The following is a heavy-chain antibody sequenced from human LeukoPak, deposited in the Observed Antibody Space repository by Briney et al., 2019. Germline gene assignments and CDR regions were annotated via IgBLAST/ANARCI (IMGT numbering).Heavy chain of an antibody. V-gene: IGHV1-69*05. J-gene: IGHJ3*02. Sequence: SVKVSXKASGGTFSSYAISWVRQAPGQGLEWIGRIIPIFGTANYAQKFQGRVTITTDESTSTAYMELSSLRSEDTAVYYCARDREMATIGHGAFDIWGQGTMVTVSS. CDR3: ARDREMATIGHGAFDI. CDR1: GGTFSSYA. D-gene: IGHD5-24*01. CDR2: IIPIFGTA.